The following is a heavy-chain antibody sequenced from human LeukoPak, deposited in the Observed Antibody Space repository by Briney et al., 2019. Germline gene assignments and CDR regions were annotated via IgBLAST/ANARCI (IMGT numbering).Heavy chain of an antibody. CDR1: GFTFSKYS. D-gene: IGHD6-19*01. J-gene: IGHJ4*02. V-gene: IGHV3-21*01. CDR3: ARDRDSSGWYDY. CDR2: ITSSSSDI. Sequence: GGSLRLSCAASGFTFSKYSMTWFRQAPGKGLGWVSSITSSSSDIYYADSVKGRFTISRDNAKNSLYLQMNSLRAEDTAVYYCARDRDSSGWYDYWGQGTLVTVSS.